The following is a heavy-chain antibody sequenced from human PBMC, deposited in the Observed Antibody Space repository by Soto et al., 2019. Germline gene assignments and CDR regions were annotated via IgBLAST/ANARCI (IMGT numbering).Heavy chain of an antibody. Sequence: GGSLRLSCAASGFTFSSYAMSWVRQAPGKGLEWVSAISGSGGSTYYADSVKGRFTISRDNSKNTLYLQMNSLRAEDTAVYYCAKAGNNLLTCCYYGMDVWGQGTTVTVSS. V-gene: IGHV3-23*01. CDR2: ISGSGGST. D-gene: IGHD1-20*01. CDR1: GFTFSSYA. CDR3: AKAGNNLLTCCYYGMDV. J-gene: IGHJ6*02.